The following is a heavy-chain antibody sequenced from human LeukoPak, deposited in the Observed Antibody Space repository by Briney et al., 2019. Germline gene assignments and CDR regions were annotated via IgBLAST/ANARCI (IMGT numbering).Heavy chain of an antibody. CDR1: GYTFTGYY. Sequence: ASVKVSCKASGYTFTGYYIHWVRQAPGQGLEWMARINPNSGGTNYAQKFQGRVTMTRDTSISTAYMELSRLKSDDTAVYYCASGREYCSSTSCRAADAFDIWGQGTMVTVSS. J-gene: IGHJ3*02. CDR2: INPNSGGT. V-gene: IGHV1-2*06. CDR3: ASGREYCSSTSCRAADAFDI. D-gene: IGHD2-2*01.